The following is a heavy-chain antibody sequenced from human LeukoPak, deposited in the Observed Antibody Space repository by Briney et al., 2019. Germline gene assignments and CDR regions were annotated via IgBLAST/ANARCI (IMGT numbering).Heavy chain of an antibody. D-gene: IGHD3-22*01. CDR1: GFTFDDYV. CDR3: AKATNYYDSSGYTDY. J-gene: IGHJ4*02. Sequence: PGGSLRLSCAASGFTFDDYVMHWVRQAPGKGLEWVSLISGDGGSTYYADSVKGRFTISRDNSKNSLYLQMNSLRTEDTALYYCAKATNYYDSSGYTDYWGQGTLVTVSS. CDR2: ISGDGGST. V-gene: IGHV3-43*02.